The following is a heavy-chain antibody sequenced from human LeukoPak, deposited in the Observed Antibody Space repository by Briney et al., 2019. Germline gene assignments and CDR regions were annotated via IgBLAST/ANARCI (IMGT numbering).Heavy chain of an antibody. V-gene: IGHV4-4*09. D-gene: IGHD3-22*01. CDR2: IYTGGST. J-gene: IGHJ4*02. CDR3: ARLSYYDSSIDY. Sequence: SETLSLTCTVSGGSISSYYWSWIRQPPGKGLEWIGYIYTGGSTNYNPSLKGRVTISVDTSKNQFSLKLSSVTAADTAVYYCARLSYYDSSIDYWGRGTLVTVSS. CDR1: GGSISSYY.